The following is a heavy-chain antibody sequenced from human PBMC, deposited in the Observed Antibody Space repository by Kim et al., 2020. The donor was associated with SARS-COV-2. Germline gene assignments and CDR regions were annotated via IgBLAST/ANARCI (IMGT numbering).Heavy chain of an antibody. CDR1: GFTFSSYA. Sequence: GGSLRLSCAASGFTFSSYAMSWVRQAPGKGLEWVSAISGSGGSTYYADSVKGRFTISRDNSKNTLYLQMNSLRAEDTAVYYCAKSGEDIVVVPAAREYFQHWGQGTLVTVSS. CDR3: AKSGEDIVVVPAAREYFQH. D-gene: IGHD2-2*01. V-gene: IGHV3-23*01. CDR2: ISGSGGST. J-gene: IGHJ1*01.